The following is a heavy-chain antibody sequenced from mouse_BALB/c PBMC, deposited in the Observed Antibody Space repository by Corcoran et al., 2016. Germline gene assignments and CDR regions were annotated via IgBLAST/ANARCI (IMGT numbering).Heavy chain of an antibody. J-gene: IGHJ1*01. D-gene: IGHD1-1*01. Sequence: QVQLQQSGAELMKPGASVKISCKATGYTFSSYWIEWVKQRPGHGLEWIGEILPGSGSTNYNEKFKGKATFTADTSSNTAYMQLSSLTSEDCAVYYCARNYGSSYDWYFDVWGSGTTVTVSS. CDR2: ILPGSGST. CDR1: GYTFSSYW. V-gene: IGHV1-9*01. CDR3: ARNYGSSYDWYFDV.